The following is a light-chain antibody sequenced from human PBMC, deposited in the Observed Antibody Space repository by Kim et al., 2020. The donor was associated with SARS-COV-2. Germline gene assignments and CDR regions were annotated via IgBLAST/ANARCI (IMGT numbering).Light chain of an antibody. CDR1: KLGDRF. CDR2: QDS. J-gene: IGLJ2*01. V-gene: IGLV3-1*01. CDR3: QAWDSSTAV. Sequence: MSPGQTASLSCSEDKLGDRFACWYQQKPSQSPVLVIYQDSKRPSGIPELISGSNSGNTATLTISGTQAMDEADYYCQAWDSSTAVFGGGTQLTVL.